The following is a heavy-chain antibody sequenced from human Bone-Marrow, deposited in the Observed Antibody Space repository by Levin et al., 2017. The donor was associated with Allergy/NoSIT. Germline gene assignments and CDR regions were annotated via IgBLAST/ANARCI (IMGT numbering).Heavy chain of an antibody. D-gene: IGHD6-13*01. CDR2: IYHSGNT. J-gene: IGHJ4*02. V-gene: IGHV4-59*01. Sequence: SQTLSLTCTVSGDSISEYYWSWIRQPPGKGLEWIGYIYHSGNTNANPSLKSRVTISMDTSKNQFSLKLSSVTAADTAVYYCARDEGIATGGFDNWGQGTLVTVSS. CDR3: ARDEGIATGGFDN. CDR1: GDSISEYY.